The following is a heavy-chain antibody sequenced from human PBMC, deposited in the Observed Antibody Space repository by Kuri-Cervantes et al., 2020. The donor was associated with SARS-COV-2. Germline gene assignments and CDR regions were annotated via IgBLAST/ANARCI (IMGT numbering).Heavy chain of an antibody. D-gene: IGHD6-13*01. Sequence: GGSLRLSCAASGISFNNAWMGWVRQTPGKGLEWVGRLKGRSDGGARDYAEPVKGRFVISRDDATSTMYLQVNSLIIEDTGIYYCTTDRGIASRPLFDYWGQGTLVTVSS. CDR2: LKGRSDGGAR. J-gene: IGHJ4*02. CDR3: TTDRGIASRPLFDY. V-gene: IGHV3-15*01. CDR1: GISFNNAW.